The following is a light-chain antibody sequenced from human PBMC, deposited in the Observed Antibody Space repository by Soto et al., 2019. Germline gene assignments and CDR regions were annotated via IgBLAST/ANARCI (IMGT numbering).Light chain of an antibody. CDR3: QSYDSRLSGYV. V-gene: IGLV1-40*01. CDR1: SSNIGAGYD. J-gene: IGLJ1*01. Sequence: QSVLTQPPSVSGAPGQRVTISCTGSSSNIGAGYDVHWYQQLPGTAPKLLIYGNSNRPSGVPDRFSGSKSGTSASLAITGRRAEDEADYYGQSYDSRLSGYVFGTGTKLTVL. CDR2: GNS.